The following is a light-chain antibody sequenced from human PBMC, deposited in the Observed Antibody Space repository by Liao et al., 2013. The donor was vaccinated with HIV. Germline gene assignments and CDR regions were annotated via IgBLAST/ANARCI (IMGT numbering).Light chain of an antibody. J-gene: IGLJ2*01. CDR3: QAWDSGAEVL. CDR1: ALGDKH. V-gene: IGLV3-1*01. Sequence: SYELTQPPSVSVSPGQTASISCSGDALGDKHVCWYLQRPGQSPVLVLYQDSKRPSGIPGRFSGSSSENTATLTITGTQTMDESDYFCQAWDSGAEVLFGGGTKLTVL. CDR2: QDS.